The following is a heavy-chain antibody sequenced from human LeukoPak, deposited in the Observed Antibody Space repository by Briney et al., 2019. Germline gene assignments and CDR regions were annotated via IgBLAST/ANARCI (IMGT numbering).Heavy chain of an antibody. CDR2: ISYDESNK. Sequence: GGSLRLSCAASGFTFSNYAMNWVRQAPGKGLEWEAFISYDESNKYYTDSVKGRFTISTANSKNTLYLQMNSLRAEDTAVYYCARDRGGNFDYWGQGTLVTVSS. CDR1: GFTFSNYA. J-gene: IGHJ4*02. V-gene: IGHV3-30-3*01. CDR3: ARDRGGNFDY. D-gene: IGHD2-15*01.